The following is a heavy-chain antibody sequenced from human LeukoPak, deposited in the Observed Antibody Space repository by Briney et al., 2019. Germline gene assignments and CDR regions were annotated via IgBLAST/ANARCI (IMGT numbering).Heavy chain of an antibody. CDR1: GFTFSSYG. Sequence: GRSLRLSCAASGFTFSSYGMHWVRQAPGKGLEWVAVISYDGSNKYYADSVKGRFTISRDNAKNTLYLQMNSLRAEDTAVYYCAKDLGYSGYDPLDYWGQGTLVTVSS. CDR3: AKDLGYSGYDPLDY. V-gene: IGHV3-30*18. J-gene: IGHJ4*02. D-gene: IGHD5-12*01. CDR2: ISYDGSNK.